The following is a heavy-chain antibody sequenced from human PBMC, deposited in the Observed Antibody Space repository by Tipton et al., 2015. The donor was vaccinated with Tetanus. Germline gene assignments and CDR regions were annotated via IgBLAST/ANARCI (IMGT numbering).Heavy chain of an antibody. CDR2: IFYIGSA. CDR1: GGSISSSSYY. D-gene: IGHD4/OR15-4a*01. J-gene: IGHJ4*02. Sequence: TLSLTCTVSGGSISSSSYYWGWIRQPPGKGLEWIGNIFYIGSAYYNPSLRSQVTISVDTSKNQFSLKLSSVTAADTALYYCARRVTMPSAPSRYFDYWGQGTLVTVSS. V-gene: IGHV4-39*01. CDR3: ARRVTMPSAPSRYFDY.